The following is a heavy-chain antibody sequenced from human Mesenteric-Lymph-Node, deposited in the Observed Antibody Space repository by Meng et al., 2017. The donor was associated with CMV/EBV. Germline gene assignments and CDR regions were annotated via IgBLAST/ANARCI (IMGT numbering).Heavy chain of an antibody. CDR3: ARGIITPGYYYYYGMDV. CDR1: GFIVSSSY. D-gene: IGHD3-10*01. V-gene: IGHV3-53*01. Sequence: GGSLRLSCAASGFIVSSSYMSWVRQAPGKGLEWVSVIYSGGGTYYADSVKGRFTISRDNAKNTLYLQMHSLRAEDTAVYYCARGIITPGYYYYYGMDVWGQGTTVTVSS. CDR2: IYSGGGT. J-gene: IGHJ6*02.